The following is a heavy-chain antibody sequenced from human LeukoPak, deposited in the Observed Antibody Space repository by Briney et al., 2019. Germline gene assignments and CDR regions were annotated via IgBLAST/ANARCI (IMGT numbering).Heavy chain of an antibody. CDR3: ARVGIAYYHDSSGYYTDF. V-gene: IGHV3-7*01. Sequence: GGSLRLSCAASGFTFSIYWMSWVRQAPGKGLEWVANIKQDGSEKYYVDSVKGRFTISRDNAKNSLYLQMNSLRAEDTAVYYCARVGIAYYHDSSGYYTDFWGQGTLVTVSS. CDR1: GFTFSIYW. D-gene: IGHD3-22*01. CDR2: IKQDGSEK. J-gene: IGHJ4*02.